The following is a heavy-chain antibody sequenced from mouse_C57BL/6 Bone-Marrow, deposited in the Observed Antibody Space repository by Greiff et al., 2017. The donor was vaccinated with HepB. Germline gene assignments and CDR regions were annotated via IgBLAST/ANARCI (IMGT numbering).Heavy chain of an antibody. D-gene: IGHD2-5*01. CDR1: GYAFTNYL. CDR3: ARSNYLPYYY. V-gene: IGHV1-54*01. CDR2: INPGSGGT. J-gene: IGHJ4*01. Sequence: VQLQQSGAELVRPGTSVKVSCKASGYAFTNYLIEWVKQRPGQGLEWIGVINPGSGGTNYNEKFKGKATLTADKSSSTAYMQLSSLTSEDSAVYFCARSNYLPYYYWGQGTSVTVSS.